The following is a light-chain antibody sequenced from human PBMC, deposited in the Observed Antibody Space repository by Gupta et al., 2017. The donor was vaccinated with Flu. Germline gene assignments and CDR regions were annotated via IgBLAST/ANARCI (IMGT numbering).Light chain of an antibody. Sequence: SYILTHVPSVSVAPGQTARIPCGENNVGSKSVHWYQLKPGQAPLLVVHDDSDRPSGVPERFSGSNSGNTATLTISTVEAGDEADYYCQVWDNNSDHPVFGGGTKLTVL. J-gene: IGLJ2*01. V-gene: IGLV3-21*02. CDR2: DDS. CDR1: NVGSKS. CDR3: QVWDNNSDHPV.